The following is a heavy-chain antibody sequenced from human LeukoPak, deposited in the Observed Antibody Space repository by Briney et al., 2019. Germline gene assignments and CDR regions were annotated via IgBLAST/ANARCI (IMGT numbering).Heavy chain of an antibody. CDR1: GFTFSSHS. Sequence: PGGSLRLSCAASGFTFSSHSMNWVRQAPGKGLEWVSYVSSSSSTIYYADSVKGRFTISRDNAKNSLYLQMNSLRAEDTAVYYCARDDNWGFDYWGQGALVTVSS. CDR2: VSSSSSTI. D-gene: IGHD7-27*01. CDR3: ARDDNWGFDY. V-gene: IGHV3-48*04. J-gene: IGHJ4*02.